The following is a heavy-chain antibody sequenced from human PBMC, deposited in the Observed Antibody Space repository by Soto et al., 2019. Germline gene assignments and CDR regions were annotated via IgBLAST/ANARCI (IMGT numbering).Heavy chain of an antibody. CDR2: MYFFGTY. J-gene: IGHJ4*02. CDR3: ARGNYYLDF. V-gene: IGHV4-59*01. Sequence: PSETLSLTCTVSGGSINNYYWTWIRQPPGRGMEWIGYMYFFGTYNYNPSLKSRVTMSVDTSRNRFSLQLTSVIAADTAVYFCARGNYYLDFWGQGTLVTVS. CDR1: GGSINNYY.